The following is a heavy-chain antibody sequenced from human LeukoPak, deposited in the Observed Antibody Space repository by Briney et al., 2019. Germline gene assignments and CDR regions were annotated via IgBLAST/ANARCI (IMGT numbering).Heavy chain of an antibody. CDR2: ISYDGSNK. V-gene: IGHV3-30*18. Sequence: GSLRLSCAASGFTFSSYGMHWVRQAPGKGLEWVAVISYDGSNKYYADSVKGRFTISRDNSKNTLYLQMNSLRAEDTAVYYCAKAPRGCSSTSCYGIDYWGQGTLVTVSS. CDR3: AKAPRGCSSTSCYGIDY. D-gene: IGHD2-2*01. CDR1: GFTFSSYG. J-gene: IGHJ4*02.